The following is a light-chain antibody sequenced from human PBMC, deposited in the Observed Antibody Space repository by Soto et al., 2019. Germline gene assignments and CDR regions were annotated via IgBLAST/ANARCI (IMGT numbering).Light chain of an antibody. J-gene: IGKJ1*01. V-gene: IGKV3-11*01. CDR3: QQYGSSPLWT. CDR1: QSVSSY. Sequence: IVLTQSPATLSLSPGERATLSCRASQSVSSYLAWYQQKPGQAPRLLIYDASNRATGIPARFSGSGSGTDFTLTISSLEPEDFAVYYCQQYGSSPLWTFGQGTK. CDR2: DAS.